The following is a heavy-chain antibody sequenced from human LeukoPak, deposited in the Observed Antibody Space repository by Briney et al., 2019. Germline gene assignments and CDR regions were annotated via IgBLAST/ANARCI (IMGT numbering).Heavy chain of an antibody. J-gene: IGHJ6*02. Sequence: PGGSLRLSCAASGFPFSSYPLSWVRQTPRKGLEWVSAISGSGGATYYADSVRGRFTISRDNSKNTLYLQMNSLRAEDTALYYCAKDIASAVAGPYYYYGMDVWGQGTTVTVSS. V-gene: IGHV3-23*01. D-gene: IGHD6-19*01. CDR3: AKDIASAVAGPYYYYGMDV. CDR2: ISGSGGAT. CDR1: GFPFSSYP.